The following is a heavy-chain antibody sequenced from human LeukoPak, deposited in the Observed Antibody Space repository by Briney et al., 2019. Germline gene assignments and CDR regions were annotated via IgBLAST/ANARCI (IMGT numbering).Heavy chain of an antibody. Sequence: SETLSLTCTVSGGSIDSYYWSWIRQPPGKGLEWIGYISYSGRTNYNPSLKSRVTISVDTSKNQFSLKLSSVTAADTAMYYCARVAQYSSGWYTRDYYYYGMDVWGQGTTVTVSS. CDR1: GGSIDSYY. CDR3: ARVAQYSSGWYTRDYYYYGMDV. V-gene: IGHV4-59*01. D-gene: IGHD6-19*01. CDR2: ISYSGRT. J-gene: IGHJ6*02.